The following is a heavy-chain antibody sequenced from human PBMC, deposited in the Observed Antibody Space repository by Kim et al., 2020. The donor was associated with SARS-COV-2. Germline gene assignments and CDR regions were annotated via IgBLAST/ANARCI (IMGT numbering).Heavy chain of an antibody. D-gene: IGHD4-4*01. CDR3: ARMRGITTQPDAFDM. J-gene: IGHJ3*02. Sequence: DSVKGRFTVSRDNGKNTLYLQMKSLRAEGTAVYYCARMRGITTQPDAFDMWGQGTMVTVSS. V-gene: IGHV3-74*01.